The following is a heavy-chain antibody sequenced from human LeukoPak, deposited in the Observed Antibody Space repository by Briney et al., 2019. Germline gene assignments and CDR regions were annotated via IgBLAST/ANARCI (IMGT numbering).Heavy chain of an antibody. Sequence: PSETLSLTCAVYGGDFTDYYWSWIRQPPGGGLEWIGEINHRGSTNYNASLKSRLTMSVDSSKNQIFLRLNSVTAADTALYYCARGWYCSRGRRYFLDSWGQGTLVTVSS. D-gene: IGHD2-15*01. CDR3: ARGWYCSRGRRYFLDS. CDR2: INHRGST. J-gene: IGHJ4*02. V-gene: IGHV4-34*01. CDR1: GGDFTDYY.